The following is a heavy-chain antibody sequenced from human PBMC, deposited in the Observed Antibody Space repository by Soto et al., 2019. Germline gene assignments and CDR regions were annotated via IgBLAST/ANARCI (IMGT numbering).Heavy chain of an antibody. CDR1: GFSFSSYW. V-gene: IGHV3-7*03. Sequence: EVQLVESGGGLVQPGGSLRLSCAASGFSFSSYWMHWVRQAPGKGLEWVANIKPDGSEKYYVDSVKGRFTISRDNAQNSLYLQMNSLRTEDTAVYYCATGYTYGPDYWGQGTLVTVTS. J-gene: IGHJ4*02. D-gene: IGHD5-18*01. CDR2: IKPDGSEK. CDR3: ATGYTYGPDY.